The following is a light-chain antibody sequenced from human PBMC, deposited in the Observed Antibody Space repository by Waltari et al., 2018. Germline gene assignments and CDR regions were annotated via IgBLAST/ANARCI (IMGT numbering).Light chain of an antibody. J-gene: IGLJ2*01. V-gene: IGLV2-18*02. CDR1: SSEVGSSDR. CDR3: SSYAGSGTVI. CDR2: EVT. Sequence: QSALTQPPSVSGSPGQSVTISCTGTSSEVGSSDRVSWYQQSPGTAPKVMIYEVTNRPSGVPDRFSGSKSGNTASLTISGLQSEDEAGYYCSSYAGSGTVIFGGGTKLTVL.